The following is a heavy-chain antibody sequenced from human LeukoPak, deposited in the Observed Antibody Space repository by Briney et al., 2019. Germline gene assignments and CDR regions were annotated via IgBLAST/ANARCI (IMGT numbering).Heavy chain of an antibody. Sequence: GGSLRLSCAASGFTFSRYWMSWVRQAPGKGLEWVSYISSSGSTMYFADSVKGRFTISRDNAKNSLYLQMNSLRAEDTAVYYCARRGPMGFYYGAGSSYFDYWGQGTLVTVSS. CDR1: GFTFSRYW. D-gene: IGHD3-10*01. CDR2: ISSSGSTM. CDR3: ARRGPMGFYYGAGSSYFDY. J-gene: IGHJ4*02. V-gene: IGHV3-48*03.